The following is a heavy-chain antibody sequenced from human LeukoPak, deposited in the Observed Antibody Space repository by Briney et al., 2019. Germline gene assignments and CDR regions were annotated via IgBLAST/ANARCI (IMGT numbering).Heavy chain of an antibody. J-gene: IGHJ4*02. D-gene: IGHD5-18*01. Sequence: SETLSLTGTVPGGSISGYYWSWIRQPPGKGLEWIGYIYYSGSTNYNPSLKSRVTISVDTSKNQFSLKLSSVTAADTAVYYCARVDGYSYGYGIDYWGQGTLVTVSS. V-gene: IGHV4-59*01. CDR2: IYYSGST. CDR3: ARVDGYSYGYGIDY. CDR1: GGSISGYY.